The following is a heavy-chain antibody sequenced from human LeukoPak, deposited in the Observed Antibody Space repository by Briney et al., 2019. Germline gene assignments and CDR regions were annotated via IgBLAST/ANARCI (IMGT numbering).Heavy chain of an antibody. V-gene: IGHV6-1*01. Sequence: PSQTLSLTCAISGDSVSSYSAAWSWIRQSPSRGLEWLGRTYYRSKWYNDYAVSVKSRITINPDTSKNQFSLQLNSVTPEDTAVYYCARESMEDVVYDSSGYPALTVYAFDIWGQGTMVTVSS. D-gene: IGHD3-22*01. J-gene: IGHJ3*02. CDR1: GDSVSSYSAA. CDR2: TYYRSKWYN. CDR3: ARESMEDVVYDSSGYPALTVYAFDI.